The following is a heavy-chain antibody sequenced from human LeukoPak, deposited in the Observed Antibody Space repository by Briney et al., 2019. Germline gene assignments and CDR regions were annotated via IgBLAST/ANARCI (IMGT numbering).Heavy chain of an antibody. D-gene: IGHD4-17*01. Sequence: GRSLRLSCAASGFTFSSYGMHWLRQAPGKGLEWVAVIWYDGSNKYYADSVKGRFTISRDNSKNTLYLQMNSLRAEDTAVYYCAKDLDYGDYADDWGQGTLVTVSS. V-gene: IGHV3-33*06. J-gene: IGHJ4*02. CDR3: AKDLDYGDYADD. CDR2: IWYDGSNK. CDR1: GFTFSSYG.